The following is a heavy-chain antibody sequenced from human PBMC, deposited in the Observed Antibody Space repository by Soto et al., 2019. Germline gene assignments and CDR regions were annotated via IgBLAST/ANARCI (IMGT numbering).Heavy chain of an antibody. CDR2: IYSGGTT. V-gene: IGHV3-66*01. D-gene: IGHD3-10*01. Sequence: EVQLVESGGGLVQPGGSLRLSCAGSALTASKNYMSWVRQPPGKGLEWVSVIYSGGTTYYADSVKDRFSISRDNSKSTLYFQMDNLRAGDTAVYYCARGGSGSDWDYYGMDVWGQGTTVTVSS. CDR3: ARGGSGSDWDYYGMDV. CDR1: ALTASKNY. J-gene: IGHJ6*02.